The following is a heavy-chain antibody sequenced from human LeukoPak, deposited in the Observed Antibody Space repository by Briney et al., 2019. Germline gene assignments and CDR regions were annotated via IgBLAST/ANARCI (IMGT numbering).Heavy chain of an antibody. V-gene: IGHV3-7*01. CDR1: GFTFSSYW. CDR3: ARVTYYYGSGGYGDWFDP. CDR2: IKQDGSEK. Sequence: GGSLRLSCAASGFTFSSYWMSWVRQAPGKGLEWVANIKQDGSEKYYVDSVKGRFTISRDNAKNSLYLQMNSLRAEDTAVYYCARVTYYYGSGGYGDWFDPWGQGTLVTVSS. J-gene: IGHJ5*02. D-gene: IGHD3-10*01.